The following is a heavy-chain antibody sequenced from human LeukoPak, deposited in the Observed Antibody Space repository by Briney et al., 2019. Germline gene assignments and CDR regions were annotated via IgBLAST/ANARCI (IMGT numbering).Heavy chain of an antibody. J-gene: IGHJ4*02. Sequence: GESLKISFKGSGYSFTSYWIGWVRQMPGKGLEWMGIIYPGDSDTRYSPSFQGQVTISADKSISTAHLQWSSLKASDTAMYYCARRTVVANFDYWGQGTLVTVSS. D-gene: IGHD2-21*01. V-gene: IGHV5-51*01. CDR3: ARRTVVANFDY. CDR1: GYSFTSYW. CDR2: IYPGDSDT.